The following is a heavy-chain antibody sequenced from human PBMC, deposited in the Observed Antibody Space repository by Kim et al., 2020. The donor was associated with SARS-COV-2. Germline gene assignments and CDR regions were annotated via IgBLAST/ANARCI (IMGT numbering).Heavy chain of an antibody. CDR2: INGDGSGI. CDR3: ARALGGSVLDY. J-gene: IGHJ4*02. CDR1: AFTFSSDG. D-gene: IGHD3-16*01. Sequence: GGSLRLSCAASAFTFSSDGMRWVRQVPGKGPVWISRINGDGSGILYADSVKGRITISRDNARNTLYLQMNSLRAEDTAVYYCARALGGSVLDYWGQGTLVTVAS. V-gene: IGHV3-74*03.